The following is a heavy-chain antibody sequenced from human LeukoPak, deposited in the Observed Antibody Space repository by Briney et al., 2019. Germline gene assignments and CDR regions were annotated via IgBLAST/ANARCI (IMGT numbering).Heavy chain of an antibody. CDR1: GFSFSSYA. D-gene: IGHD3-3*01. CDR3: ARDAAGPDYDFWSGYYPTYFDY. V-gene: IGHV3-23*01. J-gene: IGHJ4*02. Sequence: GGSLRLSCAASGFSFSSYAMSWVRQAPGKGLEWVSVISGSGGSRYYSDSVKGRFTISRDNAKNSLYLQMNSLRAEDTAVYHCARDAAGPDYDFWSGYYPTYFDYWGQGTLVTVSS. CDR2: ISGSGGSR.